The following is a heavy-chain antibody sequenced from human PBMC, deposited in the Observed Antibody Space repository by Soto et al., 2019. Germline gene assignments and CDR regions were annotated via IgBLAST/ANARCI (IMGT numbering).Heavy chain of an antibody. Sequence: EVQLVESGGDLVQPGGSLRLSCAASGFAVSSNYMTWVRQAPGKGLEWVSVIHSGGDTHYADSVRGRFTISRDNSKNTLYLQMDGVRAEDTGVYYGARSRSGDTYGGMDVWGQGNTVTVSS. CDR3: ARSRSGDTYGGMDV. J-gene: IGHJ6*02. CDR1: GFAVSSNY. D-gene: IGHD3-3*01. V-gene: IGHV3-66*01. CDR2: IHSGGDT.